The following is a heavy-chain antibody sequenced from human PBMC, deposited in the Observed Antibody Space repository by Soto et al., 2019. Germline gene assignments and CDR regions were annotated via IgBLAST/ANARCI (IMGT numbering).Heavy chain of an antibody. CDR2: INPNSGGT. V-gene: IGHV1-2*04. Sequence: GESLKISCKGSGYSFTSYWISWVRQMPGKGLEWMGWINPNSGGTNYAQKFQGWVTMTRDTSISTAYMELSRLRSDDTAVYYCAREPPGGYYYYGMDVWGQGTTVTVSS. CDR1: GYSFTSYW. D-gene: IGHD3-10*01. CDR3: AREPPGGYYYYGMDV. J-gene: IGHJ6*02.